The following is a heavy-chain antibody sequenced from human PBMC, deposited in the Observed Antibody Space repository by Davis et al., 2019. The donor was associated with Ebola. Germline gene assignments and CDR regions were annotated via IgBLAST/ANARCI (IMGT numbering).Heavy chain of an antibody. Sequence: PGGSLRLSCAASGFNFSTYSMYWVRQAPGKGLEWISYISGTTGTIYYADSVKGRFTISRDSVKSSLFLQMISLRDEDTGLYYCARDSAPDYYGSATHSADCWGQGTLVTVSS. V-gene: IGHV3-48*02. CDR3: ARDSAPDYYGSATHSADC. D-gene: IGHD3-10*01. CDR2: ISGTTGTI. J-gene: IGHJ4*02. CDR1: GFNFSTYS.